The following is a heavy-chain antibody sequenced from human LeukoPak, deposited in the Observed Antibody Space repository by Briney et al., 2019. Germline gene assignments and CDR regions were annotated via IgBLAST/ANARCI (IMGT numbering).Heavy chain of an antibody. CDR3: TRGSWRVARIPDY. Sequence: GGSLRLSCAASGFTFSDFYLNWIRPTPGKGLEWVSYIGNSGTTIHYADSVKGRFTIFRDNARNSLYLQMNSLRAEDTAVYYCTRGSWRVARIPDYWGQGTLVTVSS. V-gene: IGHV3-11*01. D-gene: IGHD5-24*01. J-gene: IGHJ4*02. CDR1: GFTFSDFY. CDR2: IGNSGTTI.